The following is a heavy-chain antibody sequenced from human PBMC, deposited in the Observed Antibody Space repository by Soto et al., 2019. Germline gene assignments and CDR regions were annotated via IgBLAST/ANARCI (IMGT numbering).Heavy chain of an antibody. D-gene: IGHD3-9*01. CDR2: IGPYNGNT. Sequence: ASVKVTCKASGYTFTNNGITWVRQAPGQGLEWMGWIGPYNGNTHYTQRLQGRVTMTTDTSTSTACMELRGLRSDDTAVYYCAKDRHPDGIWTSDYWGQGTLVTVSS. J-gene: IGHJ4*02. CDR1: GYTFTNNG. CDR3: AKDRHPDGIWTSDY. V-gene: IGHV1-18*01.